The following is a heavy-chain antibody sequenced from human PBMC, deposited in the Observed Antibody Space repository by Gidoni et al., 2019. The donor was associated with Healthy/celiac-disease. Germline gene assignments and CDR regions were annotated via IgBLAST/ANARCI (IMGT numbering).Heavy chain of an antibody. CDR3: ARDDYCSSTSCYGLEFVY. Sequence: QVQLLQSVAQLQKPGASVMVSCKASRYTFPSYVISWVRQAPGHGLAWMGWISAYNGNTNYAQKLQGRVTMTTDTSTSTAYMELRSVRSEDTAVYYCARDDYCSSTSCYGLEFVYWGQGTLVTVSS. J-gene: IGHJ4*02. D-gene: IGHD2-2*01. CDR2: ISAYNGNT. CDR1: RYTFPSYV. V-gene: IGHV1-18*01.